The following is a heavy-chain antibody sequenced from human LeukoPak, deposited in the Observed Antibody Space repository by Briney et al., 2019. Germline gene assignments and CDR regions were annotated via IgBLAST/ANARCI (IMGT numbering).Heavy chain of an antibody. D-gene: IGHD4-17*01. CDR3: AGGDGDSRAFDI. CDR1: GGSISSSNW. V-gene: IGHV4-4*02. Sequence: SGTLSLTCAVSGGSISSSNWWNWVRQPPGKGLEWIGEIYHSGSTNYNPSLKSRVTISVDRSKNQFSLKLSSVTAADTAVYYCAGGDGDSRAFDIWGQGTMVTVSS. CDR2: IYHSGST. J-gene: IGHJ3*02.